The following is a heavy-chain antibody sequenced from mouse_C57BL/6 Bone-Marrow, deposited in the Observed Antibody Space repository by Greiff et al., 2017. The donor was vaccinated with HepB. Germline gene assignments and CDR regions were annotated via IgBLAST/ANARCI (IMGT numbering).Heavy chain of an antibody. CDR2: IYPGSGST. CDR3: ASTGFAY. J-gene: IGHJ3*01. Sequence: VKLQESGAELVKPGASVKMSCKASGYTFTSYWITWVKQRPGQGLEWIGDIYPGSGSTNYNEKFKSKATLTVDTSSSTAYMQRSSLTSEDSAVYYCASTGFAYWGQGTLVTVSA. V-gene: IGHV1-55*01. CDR1: GYTFTSYW. D-gene: IGHD4-1*02.